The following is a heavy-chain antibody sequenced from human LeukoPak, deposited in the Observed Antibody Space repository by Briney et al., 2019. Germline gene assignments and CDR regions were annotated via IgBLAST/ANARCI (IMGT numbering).Heavy chain of an antibody. V-gene: IGHV4-38-2*02. J-gene: IGHJ4*02. CDR2: IYHSGST. CDR1: GYSISSGYY. CDR3: ARHGCSGGSCSFDY. D-gene: IGHD2-15*01. Sequence: SETLSLTCTVSGYSISSGYYWGWIRQPPGKGLEWIGSIYHSGSTYYNPSLKSRVTISVDTSKNQFSLKLSSVTAADTAVYYCARHGCSGGSCSFDYWGQGTLVTVSS.